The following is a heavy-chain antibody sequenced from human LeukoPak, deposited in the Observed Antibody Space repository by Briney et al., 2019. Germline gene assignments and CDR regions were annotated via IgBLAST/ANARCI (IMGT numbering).Heavy chain of an antibody. J-gene: IGHJ4*02. CDR1: GGSISSYY. Sequence: SETLSLTCTVSGGSISSYYWSWIRQPPGKGLVWIGYIYYSGSTNYNPSLKSRVTISVDTSKNQFSLKLSSVTAADTAVYYCARGDDFWSGFPDYWGQGTLVTVSS. CDR2: IYYSGST. V-gene: IGHV4-59*01. CDR3: ARGDDFWSGFPDY. D-gene: IGHD3-3*01.